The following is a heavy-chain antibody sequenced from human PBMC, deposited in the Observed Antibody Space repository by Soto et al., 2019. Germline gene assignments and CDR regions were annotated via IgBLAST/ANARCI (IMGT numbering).Heavy chain of an antibody. V-gene: IGHV3-33*06. CDR3: AKEAPPDYGDSSLPFDY. D-gene: IGHD4-17*01. CDR1: GFTFSSYG. Sequence: PGGSLRLSCAASGFTFSSYGMHWVRQAPGKGLEWVAVIWYDGSNKYYADSVKGRFTISRDNSKNTLYLQMNSLRAEDTAVYYCAKEAPPDYGDSSLPFDYWGLGTLVTVSS. CDR2: IWYDGSNK. J-gene: IGHJ4*02.